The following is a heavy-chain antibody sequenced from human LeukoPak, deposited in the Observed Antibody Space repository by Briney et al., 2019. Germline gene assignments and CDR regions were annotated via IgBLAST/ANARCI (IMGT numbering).Heavy chain of an antibody. D-gene: IGHD6-25*01. V-gene: IGHV3-23*01. CDR2: ISGSGGST. Sequence: GGSLRLSCAASGFTFSSYAMSWDRQAPGKGLEWVSTISGSGGSTYYADSVKGRFTISRDNSKNTLYLQMNSLRAEDTAVYYCAKGRLREGLDYWGQGTLVTVSS. CDR1: GFTFSSYA. J-gene: IGHJ4*02. CDR3: AKGRLREGLDY.